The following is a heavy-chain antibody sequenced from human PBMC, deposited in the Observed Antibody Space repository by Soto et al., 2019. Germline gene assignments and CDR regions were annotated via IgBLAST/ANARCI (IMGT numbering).Heavy chain of an antibody. CDR1: GGSISSGGYY. V-gene: IGHV4-31*03. Sequence: QVQLQESGPGLVKPSQTLSLTCTVSGGSISSGGYYWSWIRQHPGKGLEWIGYIYYSGSTYYNPSLKSRVTISVDTSKNQFSLKLSSVTVADTAVYYCARKPCSGGSCYSGEFDPWGQGTLVTVSS. D-gene: IGHD2-15*01. CDR3: ARKPCSGGSCYSGEFDP. J-gene: IGHJ5*02. CDR2: IYYSGST.